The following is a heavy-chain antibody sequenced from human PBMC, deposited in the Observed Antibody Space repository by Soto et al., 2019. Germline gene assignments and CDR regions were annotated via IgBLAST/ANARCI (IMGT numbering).Heavy chain of an antibody. V-gene: IGHV4-59*08. Sequence: QVHLQESGPGLVKPSETLSLTCTVSGDSISTDYWSWIRQSPGKGLEWIGFIYYGGSTNYNPSLNSRVTISLDTPKNQFSLKLSSVTAAHTAVYYCAKNWNWGSLVHWGQGTLVTVSS. D-gene: IGHD7-27*01. CDR2: IYYGGST. CDR3: AKNWNWGSLVH. J-gene: IGHJ4*02. CDR1: GDSISTDY.